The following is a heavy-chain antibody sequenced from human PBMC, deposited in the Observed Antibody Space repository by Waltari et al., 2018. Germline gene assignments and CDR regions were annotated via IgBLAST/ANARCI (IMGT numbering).Heavy chain of an antibody. D-gene: IGHD2-2*01. CDR2: INPYSGGT. Sequence: QVQLVQSGAEVKKPGASVKVSCKTSGYTFTGYYMYWVRQAPGQGLEWMGWINPYSGGTAYAQKFQGRVTLTRDMSISTAYMELNRLISDDSAMYYCATAPDAFQIINWGQGTLVTVSS. CDR3: ATAPDAFQIIN. CDR1: GYTFTGYY. J-gene: IGHJ4*02. V-gene: IGHV1-2*02.